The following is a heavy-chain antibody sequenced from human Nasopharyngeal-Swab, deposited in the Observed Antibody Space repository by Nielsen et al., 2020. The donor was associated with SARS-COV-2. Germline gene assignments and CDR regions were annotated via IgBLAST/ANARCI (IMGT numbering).Heavy chain of an antibody. Sequence: SVKVSCKASGGTFSSYAISWVRQAPGQGLEWMGGIIPIFGTANYAQKLQGRVTMTTDTSTSTAYMELRSLRSDDTAVYYCARGGGGYCSSTSCVGGDYWGQGTLVTVSS. J-gene: IGHJ4*02. CDR2: IIPIFGTA. D-gene: IGHD2-2*01. CDR3: ARGGGGYCSSTSCVGGDY. CDR1: GGTFSSYA. V-gene: IGHV1-69*05.